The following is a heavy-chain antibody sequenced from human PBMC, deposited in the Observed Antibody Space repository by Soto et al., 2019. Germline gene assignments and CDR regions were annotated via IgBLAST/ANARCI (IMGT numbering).Heavy chain of an antibody. D-gene: IGHD1-26*01. CDR1: GASISSGGYY. V-gene: IGHV4-31*03. CDR3: ASGQVGATTWFDP. CDR2: IYDNGTT. Sequence: SETLSLTCTVSGASISSGGYYWSWIRQDPGKGLEWLGYIYDNGTTYYNPSLKSRVSISRDKSKNQFSLKMTSLTAADTAGYYCASGQVGATTWFDPWGQGTKVTVSS. J-gene: IGHJ5*02.